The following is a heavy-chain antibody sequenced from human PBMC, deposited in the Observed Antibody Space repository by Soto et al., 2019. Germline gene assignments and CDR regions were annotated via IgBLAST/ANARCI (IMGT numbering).Heavy chain of an antibody. J-gene: IGHJ4*02. D-gene: IGHD6-19*01. CDR1: GYTFTSYD. CDR3: ATSGGGWYLY. Sequence: QVQLVQSGAEVKKPGASVKVSCKASGYTFTSYDINWVRQATGQGLEWMGWLNPNSGNTGFAQNFQGRVTLTRNTSVNTAYIELSSLRSDDTAIYYCATSGGGWYLYWGQGTLVTVSS. V-gene: IGHV1-8*01. CDR2: LNPNSGNT.